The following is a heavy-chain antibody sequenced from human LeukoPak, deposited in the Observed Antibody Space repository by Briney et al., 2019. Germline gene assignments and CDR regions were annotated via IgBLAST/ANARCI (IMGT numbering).Heavy chain of an antibody. CDR3: ARVKTTISYYYMDV. D-gene: IGHD3-3*01. J-gene: IGHJ6*03. CDR1: GDSISGYF. CDR2: IYASGTT. V-gene: IGHV4-59*01. Sequence: SETLSLTCTVSGDSISGYFWSWIRQPPGKRLEWIGRIYASGTTNYNPSLQSRVTISGDTSKSQVSLKLSSVTAADTAIYYCARVKTTISYYYMDVWGKGTTVTVSS.